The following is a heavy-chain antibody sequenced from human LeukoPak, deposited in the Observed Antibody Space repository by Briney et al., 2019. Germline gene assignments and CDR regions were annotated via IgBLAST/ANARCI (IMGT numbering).Heavy chain of an antibody. CDR3: ARDMDNWNFLTLYYYYMDV. CDR2: IRYDGSNK. J-gene: IGHJ6*03. D-gene: IGHD1-7*01. V-gene: IGHV3-30*02. Sequence: GGSLRLSCAASGFTFSSYAMHWVRQAPGKGLEWVAFIRYDGSNKYYADSVKGRFTISRDNSKNTLYLQMNSLRAEDTAVYYCARDMDNWNFLTLYYYYMDVWGKGTTVTVSS. CDR1: GFTFSSYA.